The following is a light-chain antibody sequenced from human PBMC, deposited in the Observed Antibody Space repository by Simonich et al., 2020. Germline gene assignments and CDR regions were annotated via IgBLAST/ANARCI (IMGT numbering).Light chain of an antibody. CDR3: MQGTHWPPFT. J-gene: IGKJ3*01. CDR1: QGISSW. Sequence: DIQMTQSPSSVSASVGDRVTITCRASQGISSWLAWNQQKPGKAPKLLIYAASSLQIGVTSRFSGSGSVTDFTLKISRVEAEDVGVYYCMQGTHWPPFTFGPGTKVDIK. CDR2: AAS. V-gene: IGKV1-12*01.